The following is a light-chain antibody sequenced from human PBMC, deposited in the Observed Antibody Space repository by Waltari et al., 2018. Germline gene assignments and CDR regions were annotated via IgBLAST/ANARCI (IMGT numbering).Light chain of an antibody. J-gene: IGLJ3*02. Sequence: QLVVTQSPSASASLGASVKLTCTLSRGHSSNGIAWLQQHPERGPRYLMKVNSDGSHSRGAEIPDRFSGCSSGARRYLALSNLQSEDEADYYCQTGGHGTWVCGGGTKLTVL. CDR3: QTGGHGTWV. V-gene: IGLV4-69*01. CDR1: RGHSSNG. CDR2: VNSDGSH.